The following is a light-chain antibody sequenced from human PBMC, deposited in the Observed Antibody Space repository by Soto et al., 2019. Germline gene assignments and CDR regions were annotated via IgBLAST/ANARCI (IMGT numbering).Light chain of an antibody. J-gene: IGKJ4*02. V-gene: IGKV1-39*01. CDR1: QYISTY. CDR2: SAY. Sequence: DLQMTQSPSSLSASVGDRVTITCRASQYISTYLNWYRQKSGEAPEVLIYSAYTLQSGVPSRFSGRGSGTDFTLTIIGLQSEDFATYYCQQSYTTPRTFGAGTKVDI. CDR3: QQSYTTPRT.